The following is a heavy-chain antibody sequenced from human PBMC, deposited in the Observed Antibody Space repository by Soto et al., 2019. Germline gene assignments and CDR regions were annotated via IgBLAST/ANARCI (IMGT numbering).Heavy chain of an antibody. CDR2: IKSKTDGGTT. CDR1: GFTFSNAW. Sequence: GGSLRLSCAASGFTFSNAWMNWVRQAPGKGLEWVGRIKSKTDGGTTDYAAPVKGRFTISRDDSKNTLYLQMNSLKTEDTAVYYCTTDRPYSSGWYPLRGMDVWGQGTTVTVSS. V-gene: IGHV3-15*07. D-gene: IGHD6-19*01. CDR3: TTDRPYSSGWYPLRGMDV. J-gene: IGHJ6*02.